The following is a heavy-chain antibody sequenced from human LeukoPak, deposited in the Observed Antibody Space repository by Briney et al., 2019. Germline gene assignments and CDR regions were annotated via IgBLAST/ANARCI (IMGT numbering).Heavy chain of an antibody. J-gene: IGHJ4*02. CDR1: GGSISSYY. CDR2: IYSGGST. Sequence: SSETLSLTCTVSGGSISSYYWSWIRQPPGKGLEWIGFIYSGGSTNYNPSLKSRVTISVDTSKNQFSLRLSSVTAADTAVYYCARGGVLKSVDYWGQGTLVAVSS. D-gene: IGHD3-16*01. V-gene: IGHV4-59*01. CDR3: ARGGVLKSVDY.